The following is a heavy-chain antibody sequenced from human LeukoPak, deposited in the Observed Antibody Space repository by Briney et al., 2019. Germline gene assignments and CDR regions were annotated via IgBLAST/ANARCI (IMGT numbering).Heavy chain of an antibody. D-gene: IGHD3-10*01. J-gene: IGHJ6*01. CDR3: ANSDFGEFILLGMDI. CDR2: ISYDGSNK. CDR1: GFTFSSYG. Sequence: GGSLRLSCAASGFTFSSYGMHWVRQAPGKGLEWVAVISYDGSNKYYADSVKGRFTISRDNSKNTLYLQMNSLRAEDTAVYYCANSDFGEFILLGMDICGQRNTVTVSS. V-gene: IGHV3-30*18.